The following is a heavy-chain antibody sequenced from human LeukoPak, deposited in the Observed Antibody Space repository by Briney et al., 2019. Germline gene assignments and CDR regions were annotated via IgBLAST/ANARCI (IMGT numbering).Heavy chain of an antibody. D-gene: IGHD6-13*01. Sequence: GESLKISCKGSGYSFTNHWIAWVRQMPGEGLEWMGMIFPGDSDTRYSPSFQGQVTISVDKSISTAYLQWSSLKASDTAMYYCARRLAAAGTSELDYWGQGTLVTVSS. CDR1: GYSFTNHW. J-gene: IGHJ4*02. CDR2: IFPGDSDT. V-gene: IGHV5-51*01. CDR3: ARRLAAAGTSELDY.